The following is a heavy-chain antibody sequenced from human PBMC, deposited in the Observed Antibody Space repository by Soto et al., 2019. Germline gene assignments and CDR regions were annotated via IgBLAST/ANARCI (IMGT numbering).Heavy chain of an antibody. Sequence: PGESLKISCKGSGYSFTSYWISWVRQMPGKGLEWMGRIDPSDSYTNYSPSFQGHVTISAGKSISTAYLQWSSLKASDTAMYYCARVRIDYYYYGMDVWGQGTTVTVSS. CDR2: IDPSDSYT. CDR1: GYSFTSYW. V-gene: IGHV5-10-1*01. J-gene: IGHJ6*02. CDR3: ARVRIDYYYYGMDV. D-gene: IGHD3-3*01.